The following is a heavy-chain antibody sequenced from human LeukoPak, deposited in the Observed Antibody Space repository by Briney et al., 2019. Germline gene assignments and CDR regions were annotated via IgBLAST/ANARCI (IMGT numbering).Heavy chain of an antibody. J-gene: IGHJ4*02. CDR3: AREGIAGSAHLDY. D-gene: IGHD1-14*01. CDR2: VFYNGAT. CDR1: GGSISSSIYY. V-gene: IGHV4-39*07. Sequence: SETLSLTCIVSGGSISSSIYYWAWVRQPPGKGLEWIGTVFYNGATQYSPSLRSRVTISIDTSTNQFSLKLSSVTAADTAVYYCAREGIAGSAHLDYWGQGTLVTVSS.